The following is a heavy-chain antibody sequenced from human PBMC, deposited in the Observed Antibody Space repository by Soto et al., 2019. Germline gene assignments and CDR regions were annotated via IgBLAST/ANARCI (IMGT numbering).Heavy chain of an antibody. CDR3: ARGEISSNVLRYFDWPRAFDY. CDR2: IYYSGST. V-gene: IGHV4-39*07. J-gene: IGHJ4*02. D-gene: IGHD3-9*01. CDR1: GGSISSSSYY. Sequence: PSETLSLTCTVSGGSISSSSYYWGWIRQPPGKGLEWIGSIYYSGSTYYNPSLKSRVTISVDTSKNQFSLKLSSVTAADTAVYYCARGEISSNVLRYFDWPRAFDYWGKGTLVTVSS.